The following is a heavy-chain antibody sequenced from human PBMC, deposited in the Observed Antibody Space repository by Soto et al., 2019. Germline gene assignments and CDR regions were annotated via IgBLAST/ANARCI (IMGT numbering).Heavy chain of an antibody. V-gene: IGHV3-23*01. D-gene: IGHD5-18*01. J-gene: IGHJ1*01. CDR1: GVTFSSYG. Sequence: PGGSRRLSCAASGVTFSSYGMSGVRQAPGKGLEWVSAISGSGGSTYYADSVKGRFTISRDNSKNTLYLQMNSLRAEDTAVYYCAKDHPRGLQLWFYWGQGTLVPVSS. CDR3: AKDHPRGLQLWFY. CDR2: ISGSGGST.